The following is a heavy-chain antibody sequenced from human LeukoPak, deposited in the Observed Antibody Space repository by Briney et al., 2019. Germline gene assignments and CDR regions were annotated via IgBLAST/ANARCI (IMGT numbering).Heavy chain of an antibody. Sequence: ASVKVSCKASGYTFTSYYMHWVRQAPGQGLEWMGIINPSGGSTSYAQKFQGRVTMTRDTSTSTVYMELSSLRSEDTAVYYCARGIRDDILTGYFGYYYYMDVWGKGTTVTISS. V-gene: IGHV1-46*01. D-gene: IGHD3-9*01. CDR3: ARGIRDDILTGYFGYYYYMDV. CDR2: INPSGGST. CDR1: GYTFTSYY. J-gene: IGHJ6*03.